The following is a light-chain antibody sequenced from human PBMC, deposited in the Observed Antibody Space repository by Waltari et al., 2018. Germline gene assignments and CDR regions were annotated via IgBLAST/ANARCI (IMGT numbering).Light chain of an antibody. J-gene: IGLJ2*01. CDR2: SNN. Sequence: QSVLTQPPSASGTPGPRVTISCSGSRSNIGSTTVNWYQQLPGTAPKLLIYSNNQRPSGVPDRFSGSKSGTSASLAISGLQSEDEADYYCAAWDDSLNGVVFGGGTKLTVL. CDR3: AAWDDSLNGVV. V-gene: IGLV1-44*01. CDR1: RSNIGSTT.